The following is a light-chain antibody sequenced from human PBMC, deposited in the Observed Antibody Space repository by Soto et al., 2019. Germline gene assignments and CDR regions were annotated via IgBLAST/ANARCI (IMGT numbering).Light chain of an antibody. J-gene: IGLJ3*02. V-gene: IGLV1-44*01. CDR3: ATWDDSLNGQV. Sequence: QAVVTQPPSASGTPGQRGTISCSGSSSNLGDNTVNWYQQLPGTAPKLLIYRNNRRPSEGPDRFSGSKSGTSASLAISGLQSDDEADYYCATWDDSLNGQVFGGGTKLTVL. CDR1: SSNLGDNT. CDR2: RNN.